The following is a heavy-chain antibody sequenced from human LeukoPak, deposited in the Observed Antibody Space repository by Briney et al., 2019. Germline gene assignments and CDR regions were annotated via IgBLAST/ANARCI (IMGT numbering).Heavy chain of an antibody. D-gene: IGHD1-26*01. CDR1: GFTFSSYG. CDR3: AKDIGSGSSAPPYYYYGMDV. CDR2: ISYDGSNK. J-gene: IGHJ6*02. V-gene: IGHV3-30*04. Sequence: PGRSLRLSCAASGFTFSSYGMHWVRQAPGKGLEWVAVISYDGSNKYYADSVKGRFTISRDNSKNTLYLQMNSLRAEDTAVYYCAKDIGSGSSAPPYYYYGMDVWGQGTTVTVSS.